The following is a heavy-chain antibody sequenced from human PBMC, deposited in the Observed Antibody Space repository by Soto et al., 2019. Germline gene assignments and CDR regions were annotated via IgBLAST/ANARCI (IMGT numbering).Heavy chain of an antibody. CDR2: TYYRSKWYN. CDR3: VRDRHYDLLTGYFDY. CDR1: GDSVSGNSAA. V-gene: IGHV6-1*01. J-gene: IGHJ4*02. D-gene: IGHD3-9*01. Sequence: PLQTLSLTCAISGDSVSGNSAAWNWIRQSPSRGLEWLGRTYYRSKWYNDYAVSVKSRITVTPDTSKNQFSLHLNSVTPEDTAVFYCVRDRHYDLLTGYFDYWGLGTLVTVSS.